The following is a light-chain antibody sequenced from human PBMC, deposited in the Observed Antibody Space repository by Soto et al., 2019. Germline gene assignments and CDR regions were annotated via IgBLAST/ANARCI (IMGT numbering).Light chain of an antibody. CDR3: SSHSSSSPYV. V-gene: IGLV2-14*01. Sequence: QSALTQPASVSGSPGQSITISCTGTSNDVGAYNYVSWYQQQPGKAPKLIIYEVSHRPSGVSNRFSGSKSGNTASLTISALHVEDEADYYCSSHSSSSPYVFGTGTKLTVL. CDR1: SNDVGAYNY. CDR2: EVS. J-gene: IGLJ1*01.